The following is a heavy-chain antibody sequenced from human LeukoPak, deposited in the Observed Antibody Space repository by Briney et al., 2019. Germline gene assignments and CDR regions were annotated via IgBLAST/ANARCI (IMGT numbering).Heavy chain of an antibody. D-gene: IGHD1-14*01. Sequence: GGSLRLSCAASGFTVSSNYMSWVRQAPVKGLEWVSVIYTAGSTKYADSVKGRFTISRDNSKNTLYLQMNSLRAEDTAVYYCARGPGGYFDFWGQGTLVTVSS. CDR3: ARGPGGYFDF. J-gene: IGHJ4*02. CDR2: IYTAGST. CDR1: GFTVSSNY. V-gene: IGHV3-53*01.